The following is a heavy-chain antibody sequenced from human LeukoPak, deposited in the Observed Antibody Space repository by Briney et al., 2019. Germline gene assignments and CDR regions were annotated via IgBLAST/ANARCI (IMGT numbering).Heavy chain of an antibody. D-gene: IGHD2-2*01. CDR3: ARETAVVPANVYCMDV. J-gene: IGHJ6*03. V-gene: IGHV4-4*07. CDR1: GGSINSYY. Sequence: PSETLSLTCTVSGGSINSYYWSWIRQPAGKGLEWIGRIYTSGSTNYNPSLKSRVTMSVDTSKNQFSLKLSSVTAADTAVYYCARETAVVPANVYCMDVWGKGTTVTASS. CDR2: IYTSGST.